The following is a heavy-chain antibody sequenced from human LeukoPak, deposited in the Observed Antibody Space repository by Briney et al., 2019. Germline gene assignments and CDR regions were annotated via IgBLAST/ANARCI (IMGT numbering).Heavy chain of an antibody. J-gene: IGHJ4*02. CDR2: IYSGGST. CDR1: GFIVSTTY. V-gene: IGHV3-66*01. Sequence: GGSLRLSCAASGFIVSTTYMSWVRQAPGKGLEWISVIYSGGSTYYADSVEGRFTISRDNSKNTLYLQMNSLRAEDTAVYYCARWAGYSSTWYGLFDYWGQGTLVTVSS. CDR3: ARWAGYSSTWYGLFDY. D-gene: IGHD6-13*01.